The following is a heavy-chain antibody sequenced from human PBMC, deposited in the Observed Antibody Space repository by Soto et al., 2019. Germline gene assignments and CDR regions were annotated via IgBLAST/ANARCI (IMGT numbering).Heavy chain of an antibody. Sequence: SETLSLTCTVSGGSSSTYYWSWIRQPPGKGLEWIGYVYDSGTTNYNPALKSRVTMTVDTSKNHFSLRLSSVTAADTAVYYCARMNYYDTTGYPFDYWGQGMMVTAPQ. CDR1: GGSSSTYY. CDR3: ARMNYYDTTGYPFDY. V-gene: IGHV4-59*01. J-gene: IGHJ4*02. CDR2: VYDSGTT. D-gene: IGHD3-22*01.